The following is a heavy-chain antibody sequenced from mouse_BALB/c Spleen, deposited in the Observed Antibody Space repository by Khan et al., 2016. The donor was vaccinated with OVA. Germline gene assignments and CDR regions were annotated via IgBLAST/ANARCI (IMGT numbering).Heavy chain of an antibody. Sequence: VELVESGGDLVKPGGSLKLSCAASGFTFSTYGMSWVRQTPDKRLEWVATVSTGGSYTYYPDSVQGRFTISRNNAKNTLYLQMSGLKSEDTAMFYCTRLAYYYDSEGFAYWGQGTLVTVSA. CDR1: GFTFSTYG. CDR2: VSTGGSYT. D-gene: IGHD1-1*01. V-gene: IGHV5-6*02. J-gene: IGHJ3*01. CDR3: TRLAYYYDSEGFAY.